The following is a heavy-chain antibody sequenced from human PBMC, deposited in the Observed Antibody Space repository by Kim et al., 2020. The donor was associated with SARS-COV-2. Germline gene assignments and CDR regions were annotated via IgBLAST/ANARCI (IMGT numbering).Heavy chain of an antibody. V-gene: IGHV4-34*01. CDR1: GGSFSGYY. Sequence: SETLSLTCAVYGGSFSGYYWSWIRQPPGKGLEWIGEINHSGSTNYNPSLKSRVTISVDTSKNQFSLKLSSVTAADTAVYYCARTYCSGGSGLPFDYWGQG. J-gene: IGHJ4*02. CDR2: INHSGST. D-gene: IGHD2-15*01. CDR3: ARTYCSGGSGLPFDY.